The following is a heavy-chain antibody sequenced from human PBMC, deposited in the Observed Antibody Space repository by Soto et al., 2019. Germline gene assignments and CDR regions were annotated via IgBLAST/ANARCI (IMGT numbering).Heavy chain of an antibody. D-gene: IGHD3-22*01. CDR3: AADSSGNFDY. CDR1: GFTFSSYG. CDR2: IWYDGSNK. Sequence: QVQLVESGGGVVQPGRSLRLSCAASGFTFSSYGMHWVRQAPGKGLEWVAVIWYDGSNKYYADSVKGRFTISRDNSKNTLYLQMNSLRAEDTAVYYCAADSSGNFDYWGQGTLVTVSS. V-gene: IGHV3-33*01. J-gene: IGHJ4*02.